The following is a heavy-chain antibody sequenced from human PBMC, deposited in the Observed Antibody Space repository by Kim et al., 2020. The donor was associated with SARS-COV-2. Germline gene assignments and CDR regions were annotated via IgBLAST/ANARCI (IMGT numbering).Heavy chain of an antibody. Sequence: SETLSLTCTVSGGSISSSSYYWGWIRQPPGKGLEWIGSIYYSGSTYYNPSLKSRVTISVDTSKNQFSLKLSSVPAADTAVYYCARLHIVVVPAAMSYAFDIWGQGTMVTVSS. D-gene: IGHD2-2*01. CDR1: GGSISSSSYY. V-gene: IGHV4-39*01. J-gene: IGHJ3*02. CDR3: ARLHIVVVPAAMSYAFDI. CDR2: IYYSGST.